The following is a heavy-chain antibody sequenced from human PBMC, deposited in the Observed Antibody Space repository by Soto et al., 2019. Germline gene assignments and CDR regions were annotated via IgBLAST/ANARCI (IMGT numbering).Heavy chain of an antibody. D-gene: IGHD3-22*01. CDR2: INPSGGST. CDR3: ASQRLLPRIVVGTSFDYFDY. J-gene: IGHJ4*02. CDR1: GYTFTSYY. V-gene: IGHV1-46*01. Sequence: GPVKGSCKASGYTFTSYYMHWVRQAPGQGLEWMGIINPSGGSTSYAQKFQGRVTMTRDTSTSTVYMELSSLRSEDTAVYYCASQRLLPRIVVGTSFDYFDYWGQGTLVTVSS.